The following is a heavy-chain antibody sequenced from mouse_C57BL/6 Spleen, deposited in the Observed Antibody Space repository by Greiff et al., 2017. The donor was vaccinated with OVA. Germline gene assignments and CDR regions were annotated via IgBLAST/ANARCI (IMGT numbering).Heavy chain of an antibody. CDR1: GYTFTSYW. CDR3: ARSYDGYLWFAY. CDR2: IDPSDSET. J-gene: IGHJ3*01. Sequence: QVQLQQPGAELVRPGSSVKLSCKASGYTFTSYWMHWVKQRPIQGLEWIGNIDPSDSETHYNQKFKDKATLTVDKSSSTAYMQLSSLTSEDSAVYYCARSYDGYLWFAYWGQGTLVTVSA. V-gene: IGHV1-52*01. D-gene: IGHD2-3*01.